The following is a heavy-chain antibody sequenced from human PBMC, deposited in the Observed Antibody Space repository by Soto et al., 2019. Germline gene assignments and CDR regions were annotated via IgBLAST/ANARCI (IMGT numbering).Heavy chain of an antibody. D-gene: IGHD2-15*01. CDR2: IYYSGST. CDR1: GGSISSSSYY. CDR3: ARHGCSGGSCYLFDY. Sequence: SETLSLTCTVSGGSISSSSYYWGWIRQPPGKGLEWIGSIYYSGSTYYNPSLKRRVTISVDTSKNQFSLKLSSVTAADTAVYYCARHGCSGGSCYLFDYWGQGTLVTVSS. V-gene: IGHV4-39*01. J-gene: IGHJ4*02.